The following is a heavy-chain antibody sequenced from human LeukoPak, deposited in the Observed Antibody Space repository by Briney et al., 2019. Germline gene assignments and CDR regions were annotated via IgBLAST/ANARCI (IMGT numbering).Heavy chain of an antibody. D-gene: IGHD2-15*01. CDR2: IYYSGST. CDR1: GGSISSYY. J-gene: IGHJ5*02. Sequence: PSETLSLTCTVSGGSISSYYWSWIRRPPGKGLEWIGYIYYSGSTNYNPSLKSRVTISVDTSKNQFSLKLSSVTAADTAVYYCARDRVEYCSGGSCYGWFDPWGQGTLVTVSS. V-gene: IGHV4-59*01. CDR3: ARDRVEYCSGGSCYGWFDP.